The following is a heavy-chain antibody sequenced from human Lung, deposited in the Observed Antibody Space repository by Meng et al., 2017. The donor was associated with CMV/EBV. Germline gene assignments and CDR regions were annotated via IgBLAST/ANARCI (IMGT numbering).Heavy chain of an antibody. J-gene: IGHJ1*01. CDR2: IPHRDSS. D-gene: IGHD3-10*01. CDR3: LRSSGGSV. V-gene: IGHV4-4*02. Sequence: VWLRDSGPASVTLSVPRFVSCAVFGDSTSNQNWWAWGRQPAGNGVVWLGEIPHRDSSAYNPSLKCRVSMSIDKSKNQFSLKLTSVTASYSAGYHCLRSSGGSVWGQGTLVTVSS. CDR1: GDSTSNQNW.